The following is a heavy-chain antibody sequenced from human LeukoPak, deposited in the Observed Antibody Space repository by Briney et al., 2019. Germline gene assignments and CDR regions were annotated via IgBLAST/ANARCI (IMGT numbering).Heavy chain of an antibody. CDR2: IKQDGSEK. D-gene: IGHD6-19*01. J-gene: IGHJ6*02. CDR3: ARADTQQWLVNYYYYGMDV. Sequence: PGGSLRLSCAASGFTFSSYWMSWVRQAPGKGLEWVANIKQDGSEKYYVDSVKGRFTISRDNAKNSLYLQMNSLRAEDTAVYYCARADTQQWLVNYYYYGMDVWGQGTTVTVSS. CDR1: GFTFSSYW. V-gene: IGHV3-7*01.